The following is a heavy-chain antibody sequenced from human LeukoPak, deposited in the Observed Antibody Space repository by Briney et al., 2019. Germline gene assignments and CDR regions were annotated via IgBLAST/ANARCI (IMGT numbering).Heavy chain of an antibody. J-gene: IGHJ5*02. CDR3: MRDYMGWFDP. Sequence: GGSLRLSCAASGFTFSSYAMSWVRQAPGEGLEWVSGISGSGGSTYYADSVKGRFTISRDTASDTMHLEMNNLRIEDTAVYYCMRDYMGWFDPWGQGSLVTVSS. D-gene: IGHD3-10*01. CDR1: GFTFSSYA. CDR2: ISGSGGST. V-gene: IGHV3-23*01.